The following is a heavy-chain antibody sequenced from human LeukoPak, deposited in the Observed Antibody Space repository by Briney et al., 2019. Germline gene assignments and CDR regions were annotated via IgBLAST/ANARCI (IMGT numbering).Heavy chain of an antibody. CDR3: AREKGVTWAFDI. CDR2: IYYSGST. CDR1: GGSFSSGSYY. D-gene: IGHD2/OR15-2a*01. V-gene: IGHV4-61*01. J-gene: IGHJ3*02. Sequence: SETLSLTCTVSGGSFSSGSYYWSWIRQPPGKGLEWIGYIYYSGSTNYNPSLKSRVTISVDTSKNQFSLKLSSVTAADTAVYYCAREKGVTWAFDIWGQGTRVTVSS.